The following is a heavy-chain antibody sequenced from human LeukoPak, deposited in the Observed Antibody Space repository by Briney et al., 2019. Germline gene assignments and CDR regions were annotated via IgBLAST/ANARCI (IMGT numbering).Heavy chain of an antibody. V-gene: IGHV3-30-3*01. CDR3: ARRDSDGSSDHYNGLDV. CDR1: GFTFSIYA. CDR2: ISYDGSNI. J-gene: IGHJ6*02. Sequence: PGGSLRLSCAASGFTFSIYAMHWVRQAPGKGLEWVAIISYDGSNIAYADSVKGRFTISRDNPKNTLYLQMNSLRAEDTAVYYCARRDSDGSSDHYNGLDVWGQGTTVTVSS. D-gene: IGHD3-10*01.